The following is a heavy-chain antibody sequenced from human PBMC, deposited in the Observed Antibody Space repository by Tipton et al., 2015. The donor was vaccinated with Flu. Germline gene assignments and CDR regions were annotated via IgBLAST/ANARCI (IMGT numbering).Heavy chain of an antibody. CDR2: IYPSGTT. V-gene: IGHV4-39*01. CDR3: ARLSYYDVDLKNFYFDY. D-gene: IGHD3-10*02. J-gene: IGHJ4*02. CDR1: SGSIRSTNYF. Sequence: TLSLTCTVSSGSIRSTNYFCAWIRQPPGKGLELIGSIYPSGTTYYNPSLKSRVVISVDTSKNQFSLKLTSVTAADTAVYYCARLSYYDVDLKNFYFDYWGQGALVTVSS.